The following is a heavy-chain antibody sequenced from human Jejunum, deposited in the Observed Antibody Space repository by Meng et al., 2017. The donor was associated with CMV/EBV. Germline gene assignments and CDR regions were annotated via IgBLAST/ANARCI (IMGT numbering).Heavy chain of an antibody. D-gene: IGHD6-13*01. CDR3: ARGSRASAGNFDY. CDR2: IYYPGTT. Sequence: FRVSGASMPGASCAWIRQSPGKALEWIAHIYYPGTTHYSPSLKSRVIIFMDTSNKQFSLQVGSVTAADTAMYYCARGSRASAGNFDYWGQGTLVTVSS. CDR1: GASMPGAS. J-gene: IGHJ4*02. V-gene: IGHV4-59*01.